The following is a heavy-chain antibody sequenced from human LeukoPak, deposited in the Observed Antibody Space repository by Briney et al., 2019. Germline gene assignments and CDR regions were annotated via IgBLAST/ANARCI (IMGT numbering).Heavy chain of an antibody. CDR2: IYPSGST. J-gene: IGHJ5*02. V-gene: IGHV4-61*02. CDR3: ARGVAGRDNWFDP. D-gene: IGHD6-19*01. CDR1: GASLSSGSYY. Sequence: SETLSLTCTVSGASLSSGSYYWSWIRQPAGKGLEWIGRIYPSGSTDYNPSLKSRVTISIDTSKNQFSLTQSSVTAADTAVYYCARGVAGRDNWFDPWGQGTLVTVSS.